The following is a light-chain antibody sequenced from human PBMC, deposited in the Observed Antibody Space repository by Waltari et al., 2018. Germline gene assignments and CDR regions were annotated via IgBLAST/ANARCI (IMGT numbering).Light chain of an antibody. V-gene: IGKV1-39*01. CDR3: QQHDNPPFT. Sequence: DIQMTQSPSSLSASVGARVTITCRASQSISSYLNWYQQKPGKAPKLLIYAASSLQSGVPSRFSGSGYGTDFTFTISSLQPEDFATYYCQQHDNPPFTFGQGTKLEIK. CDR1: QSISSY. J-gene: IGKJ2*01. CDR2: AAS.